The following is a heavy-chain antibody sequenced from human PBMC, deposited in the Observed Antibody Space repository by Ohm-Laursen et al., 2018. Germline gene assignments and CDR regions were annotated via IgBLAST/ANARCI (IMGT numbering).Heavy chain of an antibody. CDR2: IGGSTET. V-gene: IGHV3-23*01. CDR1: GFTFNIHA. CDR3: AKDHVSGNGIFDAFDS. D-gene: IGHD4-23*01. Sequence: SLRLSCTASGFTFNIHAMSWVRQAPGKRLEWVSTIGGSTETYYAASVKGRFTISRDDSKNTLYLQMNSLRDEDTAIYHCAKDHVSGNGIFDAFDSWGQGTMVTVAS. J-gene: IGHJ3*02.